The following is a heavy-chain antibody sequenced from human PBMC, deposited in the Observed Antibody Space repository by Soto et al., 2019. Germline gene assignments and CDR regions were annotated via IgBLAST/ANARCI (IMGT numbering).Heavy chain of an antibody. CDR3: GREILGGANKLYYYYGMDV. CDR1: GGSISSYY. J-gene: IGHJ6*02. CDR2: IYYSGST. V-gene: IGHV4-59*01. D-gene: IGHD3-16*01. Sequence: PSETLSLTCTVSGGSISSYYWSWIRQPPGKGLEWIGYIYYSGSTNYNPSLKSRVTISVDTSKNQFSRKMSSVTDADTAVYYCGREILGGANKLYYYYGMDVWGQGPTVTVSS.